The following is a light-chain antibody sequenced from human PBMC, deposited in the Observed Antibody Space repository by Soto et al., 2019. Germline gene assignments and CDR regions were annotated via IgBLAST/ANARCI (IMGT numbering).Light chain of an antibody. CDR2: KAS. CDR1: QGIRTY. J-gene: IGKJ1*01. CDR3: QHYNSYSEA. Sequence: TQSQYSLCASVGERVALTGLASQGIRTYLAWYQQKPGKAPKLLIYKASHLESGVPSRFSGSGSGTEFTLTISSLQPGDFATYYCQHYNSYSEAFGQGTKVDIK. V-gene: IGKV1-5*03.